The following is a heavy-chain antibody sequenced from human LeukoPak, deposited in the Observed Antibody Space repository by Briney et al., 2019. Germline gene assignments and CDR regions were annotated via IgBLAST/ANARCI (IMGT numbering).Heavy chain of an antibody. CDR3: ASRNLYGSGSYYIGY. CDR2: INHSGST. Sequence: SETLSLTCAVYGGSFSGYYWSWIRQPPGKGLEWIGEINHSGSTNYNPSLKSRVTISVGTSKNQFSLKLSSVTAADTAVYYCASRNLYGSGSYYIGYWGQGTLVTVSS. J-gene: IGHJ4*02. V-gene: IGHV4-34*01. CDR1: GGSFSGYY. D-gene: IGHD3-10*01.